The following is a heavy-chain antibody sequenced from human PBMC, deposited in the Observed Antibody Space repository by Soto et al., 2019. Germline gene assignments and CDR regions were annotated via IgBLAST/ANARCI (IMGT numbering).Heavy chain of an antibody. J-gene: IGHJ4*02. CDR2: IKQDGSEK. D-gene: IGHD6-19*01. Sequence: PILSCAASGFTFSSYWMSWVRQAPGKGLEWVANIKQDGSEKYYVDSVKDRFTISRDNAKNSLYLQMNSLRAEDTAVYYCAKAYSSGWYPLDYWGQGTLVTVSA. CDR1: GFTFSSYW. CDR3: AKAYSSGWYPLDY. V-gene: IGHV3-7*03.